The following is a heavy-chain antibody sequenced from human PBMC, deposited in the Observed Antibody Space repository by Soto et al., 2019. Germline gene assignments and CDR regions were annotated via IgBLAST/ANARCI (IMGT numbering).Heavy chain of an antibody. Sequence: SVKGSCKTAGGGFSSDTGSWGRQAPGQGLEWMGRIIPILGIANYAQKFQGRVTITADKSTSTAYMELSTLSSEDTAVYYCARDLYEGSGSYQLDAFDIRGQGTTVPLSS. V-gene: IGHV1-69*04. CDR2: IIPILGIA. D-gene: IGHD3-10*01. J-gene: IGHJ3*02. CDR1: GGGFSSDT. CDR3: ARDLYEGSGSYQLDAFDI.